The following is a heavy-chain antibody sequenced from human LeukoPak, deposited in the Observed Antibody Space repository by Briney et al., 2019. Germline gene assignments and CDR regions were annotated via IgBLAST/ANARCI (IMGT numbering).Heavy chain of an antibody. CDR1: GGTFCSYA. D-gene: IGHD5-12*01. CDR3: ARESGYSGYDSFDY. J-gene: IGHJ4*02. CDR2: IIPIFGTA. V-gene: IGHV1-69*06. Sequence: SVKVSCMDSGGTFCSYAISCVRQAPGQGLEWMGGIIPIFGTANYAQKFQGRVTITADKSTSTAYMELSSLRSEDTAVYYCARESGYSGYDSFDYWGQGTLVTVSS.